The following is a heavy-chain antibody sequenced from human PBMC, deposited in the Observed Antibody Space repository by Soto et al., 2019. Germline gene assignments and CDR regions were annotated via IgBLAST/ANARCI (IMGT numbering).Heavy chain of an antibody. CDR1: GFTFSSHA. CDR2: IWYDGSNK. V-gene: IGHV3-33*01. J-gene: IGHJ3*02. D-gene: IGHD3-22*01. CDR3: AREAYSSGYYGAAFDI. Sequence: RRLSCAASGFTFSSHAMHWVRQAPGKGLEWVAVIWYDGSNKYYADSVKGRFTVSRDNSKNTVYLQMNSLRAEETAVYFCAREAYSSGYYGAAFDIWGQGTMVTVSS.